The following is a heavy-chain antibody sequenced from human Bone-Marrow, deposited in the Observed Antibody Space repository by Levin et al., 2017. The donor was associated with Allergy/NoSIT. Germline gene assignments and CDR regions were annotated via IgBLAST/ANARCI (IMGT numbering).Heavy chain of an antibody. Sequence: PSETLSLTCAVYGGSFSAYYWNWIRQSPGKGLEWIGDVNHSGTTNYNPSLRGRASISVDSSKKELSLTLTSVTAADTAVYYCARGTIQYLGWSAMGGFDYWGQGTLVTVSS. CDR3: ARGTIQYLGWSAMGGFDY. CDR2: VNHSGTT. V-gene: IGHV4-34*01. D-gene: IGHD3-9*01. J-gene: IGHJ4*02. CDR1: GGSFSAYY.